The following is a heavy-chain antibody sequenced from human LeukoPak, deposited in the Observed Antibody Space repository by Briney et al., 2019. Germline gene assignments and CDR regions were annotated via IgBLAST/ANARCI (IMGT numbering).Heavy chain of an antibody. CDR2: ISSSSNYI. V-gene: IGHV3-21*01. Sequence: PGGSLRLSCAASGFTFSSYNMKWVRQAPGKGLEWVSSISSSSNYIYYADSVKGRFTISRDNAKNSLCLQMNSLRAEDTAVYYCARIDSYYYYVDVWGKGTTVTISS. CDR3: ARIDSYYYYVDV. D-gene: IGHD3-22*01. CDR1: GFTFSSYN. J-gene: IGHJ6*03.